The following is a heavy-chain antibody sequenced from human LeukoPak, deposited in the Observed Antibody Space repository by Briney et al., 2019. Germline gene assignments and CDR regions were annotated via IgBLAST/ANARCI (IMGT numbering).Heavy chain of an antibody. V-gene: IGHV1-69*01. J-gene: IGHJ6*02. CDR1: GGTFSSYA. Sequence: SVKVSCKASGGTFSSYAISWVRQAPGQGLEWMGGIIPIFGTANYAQKFQGRVTITADESTSTAYMELSSLRSEDTAVYYCARARGQVYYHYGMDVWGQGTTVTVSS. CDR3: ARARGQVYYHYGMDV. CDR2: IIPIFGTA.